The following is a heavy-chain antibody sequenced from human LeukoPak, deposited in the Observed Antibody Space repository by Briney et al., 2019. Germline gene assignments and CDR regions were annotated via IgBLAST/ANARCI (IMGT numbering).Heavy chain of an antibody. D-gene: IGHD3-10*01. CDR1: GFTFRDYY. CDR3: ARDRGSGSSYYFDY. J-gene: IGHJ4*02. Sequence: GGSLRLSCAASGFTFRDYYMSWIRQAPGKGLEWVSYISSSGSTIYYADSVKGRYTISRDNAKNSLYLKMNSLRAEDTAVYYCARDRGSGSSYYFDYWGQGTLVTVSS. CDR2: ISSSGSTI. V-gene: IGHV3-11*01.